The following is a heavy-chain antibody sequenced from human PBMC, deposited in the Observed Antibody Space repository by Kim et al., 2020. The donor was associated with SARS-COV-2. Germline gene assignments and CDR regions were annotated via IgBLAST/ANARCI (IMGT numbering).Heavy chain of an antibody. CDR3: AKGGYCATTSCFQGAYDV. CDR1: GFTFSIHA. D-gene: IGHD2-2*01. CDR2: TSGSGCNT. J-gene: IGHJ3*01. V-gene: IGHV3-23*01. Sequence: GGSLRLSCAASGFTFSIHAMSWVRQAPGKGLEWVSVTSGSGCNTDYADSVKGRFTISRDNSKNTLFLQMNSLRAEDTAVYFCAKGGYCATTSCFQGAYDVWGQGTMVTVSS.